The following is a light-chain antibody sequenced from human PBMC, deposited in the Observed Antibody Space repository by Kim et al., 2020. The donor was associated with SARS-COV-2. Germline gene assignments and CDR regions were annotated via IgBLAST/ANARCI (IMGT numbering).Light chain of an antibody. V-gene: IGKV3-11*01. Sequence: TWSPGERAALSCRASQSVGDNFAWYQQKPGQAPRLLIYDAVNRAPGIPARFSGSGSGTDFTLTITSLEPEDIAVYFCQQRTMWLTFGQGTKVDIK. CDR3: QQRTMWLT. CDR1: QSVGDN. CDR2: DAV. J-gene: IGKJ1*01.